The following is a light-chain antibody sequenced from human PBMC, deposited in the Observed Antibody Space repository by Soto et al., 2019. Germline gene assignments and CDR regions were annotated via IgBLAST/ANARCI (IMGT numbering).Light chain of an antibody. Sequence: EIVLTQSPGTLSLSPGERATLSCRASQSVSSSFLAWYQQKPGQAPRLLIYGASSRATGIPDRFSGSGSGTDCTLTISRLEPEDVAVYYCQQYDSSPLTFGGGTKVEI. V-gene: IGKV3-20*01. CDR2: GAS. CDR3: QQYDSSPLT. J-gene: IGKJ4*01. CDR1: QSVSSSF.